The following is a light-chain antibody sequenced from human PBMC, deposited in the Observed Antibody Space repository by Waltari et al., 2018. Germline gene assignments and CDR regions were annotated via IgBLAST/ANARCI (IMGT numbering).Light chain of an antibody. CDR3: QQYSRPSYT. CDR1: QNTNTNV. J-gene: IGKJ2*01. Sequence: EIVLTQSPGTLSLSPGERATLSFSASQNTNTNVLTWYQQKPGQAPRLLIYGASSSATDIPYRFSGSGSGTDFTLTISRLEPEDIAVYYCQQYSRPSYTFGQGTKLEIK. V-gene: IGKV3-20*01. CDR2: GAS.